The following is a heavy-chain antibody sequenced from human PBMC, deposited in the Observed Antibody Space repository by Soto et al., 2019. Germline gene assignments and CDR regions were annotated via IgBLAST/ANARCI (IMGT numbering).Heavy chain of an antibody. CDR3: ARGLETNSGYDQKNDY. V-gene: IGHV1-69*01. Sequence: QVQLVQSGAEVKKPGSSVKVSCKASGGTFSSYVISWVRQAPGQGLEWMGGIIPIFGTANYAQKFQGRVTITADESTSTAYMELSRLRSEDTAVYYCARGLETNSGYDQKNDYWGQGTLVTVSS. CDR1: GGTFSSYV. CDR2: IIPIFGTA. D-gene: IGHD5-12*01. J-gene: IGHJ4*02.